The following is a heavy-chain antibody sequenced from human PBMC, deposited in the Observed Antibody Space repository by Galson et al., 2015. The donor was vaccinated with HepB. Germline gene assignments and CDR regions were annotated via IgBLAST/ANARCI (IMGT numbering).Heavy chain of an antibody. CDR2: INHSGST. Sequence: ETLSLTCAVYGGSFSGYYWSWIRQPPGKGLEWIGEINHSGSTNYNPSLKSRVTISVDTSKNQFSLKLSSVTAADTAVYYCARVLRRTRYGYGPFDYWGQGTLVTVSS. D-gene: IGHD5-18*01. CDR3: ARVLRRTRYGYGPFDY. V-gene: IGHV4-34*01. J-gene: IGHJ4*02. CDR1: GGSFSGYY.